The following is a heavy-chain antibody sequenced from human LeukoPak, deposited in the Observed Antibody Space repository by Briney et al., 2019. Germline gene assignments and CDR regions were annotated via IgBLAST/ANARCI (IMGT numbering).Heavy chain of an antibody. CDR3: AKEDGTTGTGGGIDY. J-gene: IGHJ4*02. CDR1: GFTFSGFA. Sequence: GGSLRLSCAASGFTFSGFAMSWVRQAPGKGLEWVAVIWYDGSNKYYADSVKGRFTISRDNSKNTLYLQMNSLRAEDTAVYYCAKEDGTTGTGGGIDYWGQGILVTVSS. D-gene: IGHD1-1*01. CDR2: IWYDGSNK. V-gene: IGHV3-33*06.